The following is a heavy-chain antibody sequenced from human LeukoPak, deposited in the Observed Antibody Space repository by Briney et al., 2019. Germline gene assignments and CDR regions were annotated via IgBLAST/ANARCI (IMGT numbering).Heavy chain of an antibody. CDR2: ISSSSSYI. J-gene: IGHJ6*04. CDR1: GFTFSSYS. CDR3: AELGITMIGGV. D-gene: IGHD3-10*02. V-gene: IGHV3-21*01. Sequence: GGSLRLSCAASGFTFSSYSMNWVRQAPGKGLEWVSSISSSSSYIYYAASVKGRFTISRDNAKNSPYLQINSLRAEDTAVYYCAELGITMIGGVWGKGTTVTISS.